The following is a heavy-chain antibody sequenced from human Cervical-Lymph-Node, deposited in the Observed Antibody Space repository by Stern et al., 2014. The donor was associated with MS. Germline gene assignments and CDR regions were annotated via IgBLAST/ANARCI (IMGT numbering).Heavy chain of an antibody. D-gene: IGHD1-1*01. J-gene: IGHJ5*02. CDR3: ARGVVSNRATATLHNLFDP. CDR1: GGTFSSSDA. CDR2: IIPILGLP. Sequence: VQLVESGAEVKKPGSSVNVSCMASGGTFSSSDAITWMRQAPGEGLEWMGRIIPILGLPYYAQKFQGRVTITADTSTNTAYMGLNSLTSEDTAVYYCARGVVSNRATATLHNLFDPWGQGTLVTVSS. V-gene: IGHV1-69*09.